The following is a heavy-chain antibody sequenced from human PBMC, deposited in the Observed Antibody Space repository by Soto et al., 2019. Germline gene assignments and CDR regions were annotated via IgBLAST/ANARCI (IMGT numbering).Heavy chain of an antibody. CDR1: GGTFSSYA. D-gene: IGHD2-15*01. CDR3: ASQYRTPSGGSSTFDY. V-gene: IGHV1-69*01. CDR2: IIPIFGTA. J-gene: IGHJ4*02. Sequence: QVQLVQSGAEVKKPGSSVKVSCKASGGTFSSYAISWVRQAPGQGLEWMGGIIPIFGTANYAQKFQGRVTITADESTSTAYMELSNLRSEDTAVYYCASQYRTPSGGSSTFDYWGQGTLVTVSS.